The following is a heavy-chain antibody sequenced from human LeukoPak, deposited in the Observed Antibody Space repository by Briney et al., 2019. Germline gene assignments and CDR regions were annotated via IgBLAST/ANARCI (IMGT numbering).Heavy chain of an antibody. CDR2: ISSSSSYI. CDR3: ARDLTATAPWYYFDY. J-gene: IGHJ4*02. D-gene: IGHD1-26*01. V-gene: IGHV3-21*01. Sequence: GGSLRLSCAASGFTFSSYSMNWVRQAPGKGLEWVSSISSSSSYIYYADSVKGRFTISRDNAKNSLYLQMNSLRAEDTAVYYCARDLTATAPWYYFDYWGQGTLVTVSS. CDR1: GFTFSSYS.